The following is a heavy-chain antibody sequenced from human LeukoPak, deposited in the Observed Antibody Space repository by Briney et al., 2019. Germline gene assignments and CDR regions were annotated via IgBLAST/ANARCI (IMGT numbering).Heavy chain of an antibody. CDR3: ARAVAGRRPYY. J-gene: IGHJ4*02. Sequence: GGSLRLSCAASGFTVSSNYMSWVRQAPGKGLEWVSVIYSGGSTYYADSVKGRFTISRDNSKNTLYLQMNSLRAEDTAVYYCARAVAGRRPYYWGQGTLVAVSS. V-gene: IGHV3-53*01. D-gene: IGHD6-19*01. CDR2: IYSGGST. CDR1: GFTVSSNY.